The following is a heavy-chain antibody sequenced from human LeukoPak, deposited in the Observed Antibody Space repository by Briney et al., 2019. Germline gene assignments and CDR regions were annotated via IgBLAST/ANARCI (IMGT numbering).Heavy chain of an antibody. CDR3: ARDVLR. CDR2: IYKTGST. V-gene: IGHV4-31*03. CDR1: GRSITSGGYY. Sequence: SETLSLTCTVSGRSITSGGYYWSWIRQRPGKGLEWIGYIYKTGSTYYNPSLKSRVTMSVDTSRNQFSLKLNSVTAADTAVYYCARDVLRWGQGTLVTVSS. J-gene: IGHJ4*02.